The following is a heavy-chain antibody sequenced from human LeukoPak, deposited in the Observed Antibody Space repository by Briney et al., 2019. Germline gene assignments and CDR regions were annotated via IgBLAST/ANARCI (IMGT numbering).Heavy chain of an antibody. J-gene: IGHJ4*02. CDR2: ISAYNGNT. CDR1: GYTFTSYG. Sequence: GASVKVSCKASGYTFTSYGISWVRQAPGQGLEWMGWISAYNGNTNYAQKLQGRVTMTTDTSTSTAYMELRSLRSDDTAVYYCARGEAYGGSYYYIDYWGQGTLVTVSS. D-gene: IGHD1-26*01. CDR3: ARGEAYGGSYYYIDY. V-gene: IGHV1-18*01.